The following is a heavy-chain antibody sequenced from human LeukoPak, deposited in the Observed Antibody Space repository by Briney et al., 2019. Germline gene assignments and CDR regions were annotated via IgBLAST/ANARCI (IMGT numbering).Heavy chain of an antibody. J-gene: IGHJ4*02. CDR1: GFTFSNCA. V-gene: IGHV3-23*01. CDR2: ITGSGGNT. Sequence: HPGGSLRLSCAASGFTFSNCAMSWVRQAPGKGLEWVSAITGSGGNTYYADSVKGRFTISRDNSKNTVFLQMNSLRAEDTAVYYCAKWGDYDVLTGYYVSDYWGQGTLVTVSS. D-gene: IGHD3-9*01. CDR3: AKWGDYDVLTGYYVSDY.